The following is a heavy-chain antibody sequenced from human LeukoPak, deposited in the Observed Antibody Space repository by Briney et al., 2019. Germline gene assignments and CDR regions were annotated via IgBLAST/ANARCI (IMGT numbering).Heavy chain of an antibody. V-gene: IGHV3-23*01. CDR1: GFTFSSYA. CDR2: ISGSGGST. D-gene: IGHD3-16*02. CDR3: AKHMITFGGVIADAFDI. J-gene: IGHJ3*02. Sequence: PGGSLRLSCAASGFTFSSYAMSWVRQAPGKGLEWVSAISGSGGSTYYADSVKGRFTISRDNSKNTLYLQMNSLRAEDTAVYYCAKHMITFGGVIADAFDIWGQGTMVTVSS.